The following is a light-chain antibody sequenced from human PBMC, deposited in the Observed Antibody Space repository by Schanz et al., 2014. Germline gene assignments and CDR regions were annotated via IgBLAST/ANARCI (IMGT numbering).Light chain of an antibody. V-gene: IGLV2-18*02. J-gene: IGLJ1*01. CDR1: SSDIGSYNR. CDR2: EVT. Sequence: QSALTQPPSVSGSPGQSVTISCTGTSSDIGSYNRVSWYQQPPGAAPKLIIYEVTYRPSGVPDRFSGSKSGSTASLTISGLQAEDEADYFCSSYAGPSDFGVFGTGTKLTVL. CDR3: SSYAGPSDFGV.